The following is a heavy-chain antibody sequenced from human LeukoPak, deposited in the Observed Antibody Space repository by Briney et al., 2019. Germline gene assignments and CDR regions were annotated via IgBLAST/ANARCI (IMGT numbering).Heavy chain of an antibody. CDR1: GGSISSYH. V-gene: IGHV4-59*12. CDR2: IYYSGST. J-gene: IGHJ4*02. D-gene: IGHD5-18*01. CDR3: ARNVDTAMALMEFDY. Sequence: SETLSLTCNVSGGSISSYHWSWIRQPPGKGLEWIGYIYYSGSTYYNPSLKSRVTISVDTSKNQFSLKLSSVTAADTAVYYCARNVDTAMALMEFDYWGQGTLVTVSS.